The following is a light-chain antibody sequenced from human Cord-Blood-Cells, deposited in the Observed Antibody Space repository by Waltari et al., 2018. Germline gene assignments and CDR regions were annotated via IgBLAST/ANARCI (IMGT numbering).Light chain of an antibody. V-gene: IGKV3-15*01. CDR3: QQYNNWPPRYT. J-gene: IGKJ2*01. CDR1: QSVSSN. Sequence: EIVMTQSPATLSVSPGERATLSCRASQSVSSNLAWYQQKPGQAPRLLIYGASTRATGIPARFSGSGSVTEFTLTISSLQSEDFAVYYCQQYNNWPPRYTFGQGTKLEIK. CDR2: GAS.